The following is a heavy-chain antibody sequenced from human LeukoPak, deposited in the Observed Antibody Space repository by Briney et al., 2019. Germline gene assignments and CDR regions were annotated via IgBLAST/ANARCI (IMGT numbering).Heavy chain of an antibody. Sequence: PGGSLRLSGAPSGFTFSSYGMHWVRQAPGKGREGVAFIRYDGSNKYYADSVKGRFTISRDNANNSLYLQMNSLRADDTAVYYCARVAEAAAFDYWGQGTLVTVSS. CDR1: GFTFSSYG. CDR2: IRYDGSNK. CDR3: ARVAEAAAFDY. J-gene: IGHJ4*02. V-gene: IGHV3-30*02. D-gene: IGHD6-13*01.